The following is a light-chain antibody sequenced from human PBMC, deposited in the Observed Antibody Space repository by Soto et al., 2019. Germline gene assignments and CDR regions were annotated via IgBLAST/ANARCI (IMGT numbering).Light chain of an antibody. CDR2: YDS. CDR3: QVWDSSSDHPGV. CDR1: NIGSKS. V-gene: IGLV3-21*04. J-gene: IGLJ1*01. Sequence: SYELTQPPSVSVAPGKTARITCGGNNIGSKSVHWYQQKPGQAPVLVIYYDSDRPSGIPERFSGSNSGNTATLTISRVEAGDEADYYCQVWDSSSDHPGVFGTGTMSPS.